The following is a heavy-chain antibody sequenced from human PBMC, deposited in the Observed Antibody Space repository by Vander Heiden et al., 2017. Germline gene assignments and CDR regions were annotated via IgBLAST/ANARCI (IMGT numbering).Heavy chain of an antibody. CDR1: GFTFSTSS. J-gene: IGHJ6*04. V-gene: IGHV3-21*01. CDR3: ARDTSGWRLGMDV. Sequence: ELQLVESGGGLVKPGGSLRLSCAASGFTFSTSSMNWVRQAPGKGLEWVSSISSSSSYIYYADSVKGRFTISRDNAKNSLYLQMNSLRAEDTAVYYCARDTSGWRLGMDVWGEGTTVTVSS. CDR2: ISSSSSYI. D-gene: IGHD6-19*01.